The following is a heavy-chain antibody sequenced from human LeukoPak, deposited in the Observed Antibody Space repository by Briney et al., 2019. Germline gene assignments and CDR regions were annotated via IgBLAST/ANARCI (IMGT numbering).Heavy chain of an antibody. J-gene: IGHJ2*01. D-gene: IGHD1-7*01. V-gene: IGHV3-7*01. CDR3: AREVTGTSSWYFDL. CDR1: GFNFSSYC. Sequence: GGSLRLSCAASGFNFSSYCMNWVRQAPGKGLEWVAHIKQDGGEKYYVDSVKDRFTISRDNAKNSLYLQMDSLRAEDTAVYYCAREVTGTSSWYFDLWGRGTLVTVSS. CDR2: IKQDGGEK.